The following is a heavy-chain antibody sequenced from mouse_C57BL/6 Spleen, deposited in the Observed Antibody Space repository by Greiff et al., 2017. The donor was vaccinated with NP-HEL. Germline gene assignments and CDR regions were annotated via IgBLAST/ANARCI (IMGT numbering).Heavy chain of an antibody. Sequence: QVQLKVSGPELVKPGASVKISCKASGYAFSSSWMNWVKQRPGKGLEWIGRIYPGDGDTNYNGKFKGKATLTADKSSSTAYMQLSSLTSEDSAVYFCARSNYYGSSYFDYWGQGTTLTVSS. CDR3: ARSNYYGSSYFDY. CDR2: IYPGDGDT. CDR1: GYAFSSSW. J-gene: IGHJ2*01. D-gene: IGHD1-1*01. V-gene: IGHV1-82*01.